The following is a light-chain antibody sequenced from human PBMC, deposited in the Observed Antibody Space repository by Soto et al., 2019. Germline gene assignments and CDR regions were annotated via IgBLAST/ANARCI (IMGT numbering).Light chain of an antibody. CDR3: QHYNEWPLT. J-gene: IGKJ4*01. CDR2: HAS. V-gene: IGKV3-15*01. Sequence: EIVMTQSPATLSVSPGERATLSCRASQSVSNNLAWYQQKPGQGPRLLIYHASTAAPGIPARFSGSGSGTELTLTISSVQSEDSAVYYCQHYNEWPLTFGGGPKVEIK. CDR1: QSVSNN.